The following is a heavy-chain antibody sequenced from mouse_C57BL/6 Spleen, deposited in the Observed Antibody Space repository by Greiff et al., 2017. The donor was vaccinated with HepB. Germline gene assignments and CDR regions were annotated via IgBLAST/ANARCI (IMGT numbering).Heavy chain of an antibody. CDR2: IHPNSGST. CDR3: ARSAYGNSLYYAMDY. J-gene: IGHJ4*01. Sequence: QVQLQQPGAELVKPGASVKLSCKASGYTFTSYWMHWVKQRPGQGLEWIGMIHPNSGSTNYNEKFKSKATLTVDKSSSTAYMQLSSLTSEDSAVYYCARSAYGNSLYYAMDYWGQGTSVTVSS. CDR1: GYTFTSYW. D-gene: IGHD2-10*02. V-gene: IGHV1-64*01.